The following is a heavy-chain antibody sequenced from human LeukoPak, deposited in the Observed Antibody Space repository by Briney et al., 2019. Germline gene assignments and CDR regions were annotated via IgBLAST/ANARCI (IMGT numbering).Heavy chain of an antibody. CDR2: IHPDGSIT. CDR3: APQQTYSPYNWFDP. J-gene: IGHJ5*02. Sequence: GGSLRLSCVGSGFTISNYWMHWVRQAPGTGLVRVSRIHPDGSITTYADSVKGRFTISRDNAKNTLYLQMNSLRAEDTAVYYCAPQQTYSPYNWFDPWGQGTLVTVSS. V-gene: IGHV3-74*03. D-gene: IGHD5-12*01. CDR1: GFTISNYW.